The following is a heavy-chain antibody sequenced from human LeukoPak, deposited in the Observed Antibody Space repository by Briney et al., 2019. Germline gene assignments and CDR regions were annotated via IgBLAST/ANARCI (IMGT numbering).Heavy chain of an antibody. CDR1: GYTFTSYG. J-gene: IGHJ4*02. CDR2: INPHSGGT. Sequence: VASVKVSCKASGYTFTSYGISWVRQAPGQGLEWMGWINPHSGGTNYAQNFQGRVTMTRDTSISTAYMELSRLRSDDTAVYYCARRWLQPYSYYYFDYWGQGTLVTVSS. V-gene: IGHV1-2*02. D-gene: IGHD2-21*01. CDR3: ARRWLQPYSYYYFDY.